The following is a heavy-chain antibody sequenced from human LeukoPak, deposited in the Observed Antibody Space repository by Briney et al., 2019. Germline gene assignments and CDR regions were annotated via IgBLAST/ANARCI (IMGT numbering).Heavy chain of an antibody. Sequence: GGSLRLSCAASGFTFSSYAVSWVRQAPGKGLEWVSAISGSGGSTYYADSVKGRFTISRDNSKNTLYLQMNSLRAEDTAVYYCAKADSGYDLVDWGQGTLVTVSS. D-gene: IGHD5-12*01. CDR2: ISGSGGST. V-gene: IGHV3-23*01. CDR3: AKADSGYDLVD. J-gene: IGHJ4*02. CDR1: GFTFSSYA.